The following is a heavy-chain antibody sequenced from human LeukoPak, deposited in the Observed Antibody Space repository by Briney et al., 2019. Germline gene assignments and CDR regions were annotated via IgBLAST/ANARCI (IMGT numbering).Heavy chain of an antibody. CDR1: GFSFSSYT. D-gene: IGHD5-12*01. V-gene: IGHV3-21*01. CDR2: ISSSSSYI. CDR3: RLGYDHLDY. Sequence: GGSLRLSCAASGFSFSSYTMNWVRQAPGKGLEWVSSISSSSSYIYYADSVKGRLTISRDNAKNSLFLQMNSLRAEDTAVYYCRLGYDHLDYWGQGTLVTVSS. J-gene: IGHJ4*02.